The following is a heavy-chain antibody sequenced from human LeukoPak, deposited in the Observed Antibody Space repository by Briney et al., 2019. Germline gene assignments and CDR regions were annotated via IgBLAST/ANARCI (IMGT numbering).Heavy chain of an antibody. CDR3: AADSAVAGTGIGNFDY. J-gene: IGHJ4*02. CDR2: IVVGSGNT. Sequence: SVKVSCKAPGFTFTSSAVQWVRQARGQRLEWIGWIVVGSGNTNYAQKFQERVTITRDMSTSTAYMELSSLRSEDTAVYYCAADSAVAGTGIGNFDYWGQGTLVAVSS. CDR1: GFTFTSSA. V-gene: IGHV1-58*01. D-gene: IGHD6-19*01.